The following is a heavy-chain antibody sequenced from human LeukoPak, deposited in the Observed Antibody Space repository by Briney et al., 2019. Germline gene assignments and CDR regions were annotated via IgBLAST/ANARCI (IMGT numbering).Heavy chain of an antibody. J-gene: IGHJ6*03. D-gene: IGHD2-2*01. CDR1: GFTFSSYS. Sequence: PGRSLRLSCAASGFTFSSYSMNWVRQAPGKGLEWVSSISSSSSYIYYADSVKGRFTISRDNAKNSLYLQMNSLRAEDTAVYYCARDHFPVGCCSSTSCYRPDQGYMDVWGKGTTVTVSS. V-gene: IGHV3-21*01. CDR3: ARDHFPVGCCSSTSCYRPDQGYMDV. CDR2: ISSSSSYI.